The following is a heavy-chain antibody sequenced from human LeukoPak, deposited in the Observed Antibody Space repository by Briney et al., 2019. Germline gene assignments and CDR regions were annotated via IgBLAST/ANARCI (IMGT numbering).Heavy chain of an antibody. CDR3: TTYSSGSCPF. CDR1: GITFSNAW. J-gene: IGHJ4*02. CDR2: IYRSTNGETA. V-gene: IGHV3-15*01. Sequence: GGSLRLSCAASGITFSNAWMTWVRQAPGKGLEWVGRIYRSTNGETAHYGAPGKGRFTMSRADSNNTLSLQMTSLQPEDTAVYYCTTYSSGSCPFWGQGTLVTVSS. D-gene: IGHD6-19*01.